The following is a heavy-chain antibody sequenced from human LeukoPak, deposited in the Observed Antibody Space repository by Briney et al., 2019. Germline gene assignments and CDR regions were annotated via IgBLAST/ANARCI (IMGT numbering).Heavy chain of an antibody. J-gene: IGHJ3*02. CDR2: IYYSGST. CDR1: GGSISSYY. CDR3: ARSFAQLERLDAFDI. Sequence: PSETLSLTCTVSGGSISSYYWSWIRQPPGKGLEWIGYIYYSGSTNYNPSLKSRVTISVDTSKNQFSLKLSSVTAADTAVYYCARSFAQLERLDAFDIWGQGTMVTVSS. D-gene: IGHD1-1*01. V-gene: IGHV4-59*01.